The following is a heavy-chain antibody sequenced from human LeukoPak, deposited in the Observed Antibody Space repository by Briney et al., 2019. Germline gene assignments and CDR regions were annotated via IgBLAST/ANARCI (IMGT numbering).Heavy chain of an antibody. J-gene: IGHJ4*02. V-gene: IGHV4-30-4*01. CDR2: IYYGGST. CDR1: GGSISSGDYY. CDR3: ARVGIAAAGDY. Sequence: SQTLSLTCTVSGGSISSGDYYWSWIRQPPGKGLEWIGYIYYGGSTYYNPSLKSRVTISVDTSKNQFSLKLSSVTAADTAVYYCARVGIAAAGDYWGQGTLVTVSS. D-gene: IGHD6-13*01.